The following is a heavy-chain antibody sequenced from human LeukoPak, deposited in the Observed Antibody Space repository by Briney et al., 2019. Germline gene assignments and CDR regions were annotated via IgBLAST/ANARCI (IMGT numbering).Heavy chain of an antibody. V-gene: IGHV4-39*01. CDR2: IYYSGST. CDR3: ARRLRDYGSGD. CDR1: GDSISSSSYY. Sequence: SQTLSLTCTVSGDSISSSSYYWDRIHQPPGKGLEWIGNIYYSGSTDYNSSLKSRVTISVDTTKNQFSLTLSSVTAADTAVYYCARRLRDYGSGDWGQGTLVSVSS. J-gene: IGHJ4*02. D-gene: IGHD3-10*01.